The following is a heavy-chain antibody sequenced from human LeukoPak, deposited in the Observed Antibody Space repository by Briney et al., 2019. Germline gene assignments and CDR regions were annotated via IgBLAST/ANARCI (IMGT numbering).Heavy chain of an antibody. Sequence: GGSLRLSCAASGFTFSSYAMSWVRQVPGKGLEWVSAISGSGGSTYYADSVKGRFTISRDNSKNTLYLQMNSLRTEDTAVYYCAKEGRGYDFGFDYWGQGTLVTVSS. J-gene: IGHJ4*02. CDR1: GFTFSSYA. CDR2: ISGSGGST. V-gene: IGHV3-23*01. CDR3: AKEGRGYDFGFDY. D-gene: IGHD3-3*01.